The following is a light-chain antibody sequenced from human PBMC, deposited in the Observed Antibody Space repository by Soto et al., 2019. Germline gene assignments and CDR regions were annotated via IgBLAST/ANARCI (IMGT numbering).Light chain of an antibody. CDR2: SNN. J-gene: IGLJ2*01. V-gene: IGLV1-44*01. CDR3: AAWDDGVNGYVV. CDR1: SSNIGSNT. Sequence: QSVLTQPPSASGTPGQRVTISCSGSSSNIGSNTVNWYQQLPGTAPKLLIYSNNQRPSGVPDRFSGSKSGTSASLAISWLQSEDEADYYCAAWDDGVNGYVVFGGGTQLTVL.